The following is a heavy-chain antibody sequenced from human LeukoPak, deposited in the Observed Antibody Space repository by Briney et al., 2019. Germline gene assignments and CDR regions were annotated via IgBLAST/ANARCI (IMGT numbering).Heavy chain of an antibody. V-gene: IGHV3-23*01. D-gene: IGHD3-9*01. CDR1: GFTFSNYG. Sequence: SGGSLRLSCVVSGFTFSNYGMSWVRQAPGKGLEWVSVISSSGGSTYYADSVKGRFTISRDNSKNTLYLQMNGLRAEDTAVYYCAKDDDNNAKLLLDPWGQGTLVTVSS. CDR2: ISSSGGST. CDR3: AKDDDNNAKLLLDP. J-gene: IGHJ5*02.